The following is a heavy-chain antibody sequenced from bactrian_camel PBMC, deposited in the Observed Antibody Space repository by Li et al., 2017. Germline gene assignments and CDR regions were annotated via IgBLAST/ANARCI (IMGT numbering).Heavy chain of an antibody. V-gene: IGHV3S54*01. D-gene: IGHD4*01. CDR1: GGHGSSNV. CDR2: IYTGGGST. J-gene: IGHJ4*01. Sequence: QVQLVESGGGSVQAGGSLTLSCTASGGHGSSNVMGWFRQALGKEREVVAAIYTGGGSTYYADHVKARFIISQDNAKNTLYLQMNSLKPEDTAMYYCAADWCPDLTGTRDSDYDILPDFVGQGTQVTVS.